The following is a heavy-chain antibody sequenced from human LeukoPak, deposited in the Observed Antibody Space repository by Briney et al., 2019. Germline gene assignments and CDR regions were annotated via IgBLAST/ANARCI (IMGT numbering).Heavy chain of an antibody. CDR1: GYTLTNYD. J-gene: IGHJ4*02. CDR2: ISVYNGDT. D-gene: IGHD4-23*01. Sequence: ASVTVSCKASGYTLTNYDINWVRQAPGQGLGWMGWISVYNGDTTYAQKLQGRVTMTTDTSTRKAYMALSSVRSDDAAVYYCARVDYGGNYLDYWGQGTLVTVSS. CDR3: ARVDYGGNYLDY. V-gene: IGHV1-18*01.